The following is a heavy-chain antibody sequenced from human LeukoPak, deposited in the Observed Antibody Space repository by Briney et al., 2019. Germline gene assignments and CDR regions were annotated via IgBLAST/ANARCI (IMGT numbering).Heavy chain of an antibody. Sequence: GGSPRLSCAASGFTFSSYGMHWVRQAPGKGLEWVAFIRYDGSNKYYADSVKGRFTISRDNSKNTLYLQMNSLRAEDTAVYYCARGATDITRWFDPWGQGTLVTVSS. CDR2: IRYDGSNK. J-gene: IGHJ5*02. CDR3: ARGATDITRWFDP. D-gene: IGHD3-3*01. V-gene: IGHV3-30*02. CDR1: GFTFSSYG.